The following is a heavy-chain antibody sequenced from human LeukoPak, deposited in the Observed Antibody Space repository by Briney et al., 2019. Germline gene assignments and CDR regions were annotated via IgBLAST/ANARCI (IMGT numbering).Heavy chain of an antibody. D-gene: IGHD2-2*01. J-gene: IGHJ5*02. CDR3: ASQNSYCSSTSCNNWFDP. CDR2: INTNTGNP. V-gene: IGHV7-4-1*02. CDR1: GYTFTSYA. Sequence: ASVKVSCKASGYTFTSYAMNWVRQAPGQGLEWMGWINTNTGNPTYAQGFTGRFVFSLDTSVSTAYLQISSLKAEDTAVYCCASQNSYCSSTSCNNWFDPWGQGTLVTVSS.